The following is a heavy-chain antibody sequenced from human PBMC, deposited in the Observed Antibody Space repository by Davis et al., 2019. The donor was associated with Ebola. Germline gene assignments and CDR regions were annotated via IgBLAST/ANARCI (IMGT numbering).Heavy chain of an antibody. CDR1: GYTFTNYD. CDR2: MNPNSGNT. D-gene: IGHD4-17*01. CDR3: AKVGGYGDYEDYFDH. J-gene: IGHJ4*02. Sequence: ASVKVSCKASGYTFTNYDVHWVRQGTGQGLEWIGWMNPNSGNTGSVQKFQGRVTMSVNASINTAYMERSSLRSDDTAVYYCAKVGGYGDYEDYFDHWGQGILVTVSS. V-gene: IGHV1-8*01.